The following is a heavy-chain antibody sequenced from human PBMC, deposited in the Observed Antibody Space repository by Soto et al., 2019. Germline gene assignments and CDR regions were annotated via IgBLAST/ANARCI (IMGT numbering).Heavy chain of an antibody. CDR1: GFTFSSYW. D-gene: IGHD2-15*01. J-gene: IGHJ4*02. CDR3: ARGRDIVVVVAATGFDY. CDR2: IKQDGSEK. Sequence: GGSLRLSCAASGFTFSSYWMSWVRQAPGKGLEWVANIKQDGSEKYYVDSVKGRFTISRDNAKNSLYLQMNSLRAEDTAVYYCARGRDIVVVVAATGFDYWGQGTLVTVSS. V-gene: IGHV3-7*01.